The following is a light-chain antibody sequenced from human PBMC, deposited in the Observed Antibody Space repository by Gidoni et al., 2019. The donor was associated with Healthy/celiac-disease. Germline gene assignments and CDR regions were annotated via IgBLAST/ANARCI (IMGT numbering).Light chain of an antibody. CDR3: QQYNNWPPLYT. Sequence: IVMTQSTATMSVSPGKRATLSCRASQSVSSNLAWYQQKPGQAPRLLIYGASTSATGIPARFSGSGSGTVFTLTISSLQSEDFAVYYCQQYNNWPPLYTFGQGTKLEIK. CDR1: QSVSSN. CDR2: GAS. V-gene: IGKV3-15*01. J-gene: IGKJ2*01.